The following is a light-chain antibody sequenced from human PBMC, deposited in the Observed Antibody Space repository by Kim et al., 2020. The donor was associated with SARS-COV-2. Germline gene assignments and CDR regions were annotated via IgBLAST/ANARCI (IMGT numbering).Light chain of an antibody. CDR1: QSVSSNY. Sequence: SPGERATLSCGASQSVSSNYLAWYQQKPGQAPRLLIYGASSRATGIPVRFSGSGSGTDFTLTITRLEPEDFAVYYCQQYSSSPATFGQGTKVDIK. J-gene: IGKJ1*01. CDR2: GAS. V-gene: IGKV3-20*01. CDR3: QQYSSSPAT.